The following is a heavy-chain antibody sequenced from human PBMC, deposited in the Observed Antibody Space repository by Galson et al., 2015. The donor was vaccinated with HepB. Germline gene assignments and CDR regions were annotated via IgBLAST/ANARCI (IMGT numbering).Heavy chain of an antibody. J-gene: IGHJ1*01. CDR1: GGSISSYY. Sequence: ETLSLTCTVSGGSISSYYWSWIRQPPGKGLEWIGNIYYSGSTNYNPSLKSRVTISVDTSKNQFSLKLSSVTAADTAVYYCAREGRGAAGTVEIWGQGTLVTVSS. V-gene: IGHV4-59*01. D-gene: IGHD6-25*01. CDR3: AREGRGAAGTVEI. CDR2: IYYSGST.